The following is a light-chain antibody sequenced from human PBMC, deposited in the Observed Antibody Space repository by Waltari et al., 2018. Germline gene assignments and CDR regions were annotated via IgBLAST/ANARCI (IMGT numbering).Light chain of an antibody. Sequence: EIVLTQSPGTLALSPGERATLSCRASQSVGRALAWYQQNPGQAPRLLIYDTSTRATGIPDRFSGSGSGTDFSLTIIRVEPEDFAVYYCQMYVRLPVTFGQGTKVEVK. CDR1: QSVGRA. V-gene: IGKV3-20*01. J-gene: IGKJ1*01. CDR2: DTS. CDR3: QMYVRLPVT.